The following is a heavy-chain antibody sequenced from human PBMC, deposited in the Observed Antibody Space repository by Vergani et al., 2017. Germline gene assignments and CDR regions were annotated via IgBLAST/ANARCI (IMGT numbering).Heavy chain of an antibody. J-gene: IGHJ5*02. Sequence: QLQLQESGPGLVKPSETLSLTCTVSGGSISSGSYYWSWIRQPAGKGLEWIGRIYTSGSTNYNPSLKSRVTISVDTSKNQFSLKLSSVTAADTAVYYCARDVFFASNWFDPWGQGTLVTVSS. V-gene: IGHV4-61*02. D-gene: IGHD3-3*01. CDR3: ARDVFFASNWFDP. CDR1: GGSISSGSYY. CDR2: IYTSGST.